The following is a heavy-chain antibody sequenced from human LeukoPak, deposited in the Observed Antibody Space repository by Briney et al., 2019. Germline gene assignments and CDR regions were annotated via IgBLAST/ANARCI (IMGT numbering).Heavy chain of an antibody. CDR2: ISSSSSTI. J-gene: IGHJ6*04. Sequence: GGSLRLSCAASGFTFSSYSMNWVRQAPGKGLEWVSYISSSSSTIYYADSVKGRFTISRDNAKNSLYLQMNSLGAEDTAVCYCAELGITMIGGVWGKGTTVTISS. V-gene: IGHV3-48*04. CDR1: GFTFSSYS. CDR3: AELGITMIGGV. D-gene: IGHD3-10*02.